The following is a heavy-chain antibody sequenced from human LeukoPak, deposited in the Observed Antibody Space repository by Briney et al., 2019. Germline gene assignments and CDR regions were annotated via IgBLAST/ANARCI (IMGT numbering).Heavy chain of an antibody. CDR3: TTESFITMVRGVIRRHDI. J-gene: IGHJ3*02. CDR2: ISGRDGST. V-gene: IGHV3-23*01. CDR1: GFTFSSYD. D-gene: IGHD3-10*01. Sequence: GGSLRFSCVASGFTFSSYDMNWVRQAPGKGLEWVSGISGRDGSTYYADSVKGRFTISRDNSKNTLYLQMNSLKTEDTAVYYCTTESFITMVRGVIRRHDIWGQGTMVTVSS.